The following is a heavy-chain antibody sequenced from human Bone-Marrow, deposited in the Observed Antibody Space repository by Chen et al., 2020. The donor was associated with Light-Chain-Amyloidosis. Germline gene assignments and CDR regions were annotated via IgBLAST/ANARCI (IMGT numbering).Heavy chain of an antibody. J-gene: IGHJ3*02. CDR1: GYKLTRYD. V-gene: IGHV1-8*01. D-gene: IGHD5-18*01. CDR3: AREVVTAVGIAFVI. Sequence: QVQLVQSGAELKKLGASVRVSCKASGYKLTRYDVNWVRTAPGHGLEWMGRMSPNVGATRYAQQFQGSVTMTTDTSRNTAYMDLRSLTSEATAVYSCAREVVTAVGIAFVIWGHGTMLTISS. CDR2: MSPNVGAT.